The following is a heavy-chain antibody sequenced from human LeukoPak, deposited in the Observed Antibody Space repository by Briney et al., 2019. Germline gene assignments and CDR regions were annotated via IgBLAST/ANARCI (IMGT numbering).Heavy chain of an antibody. Sequence: GGSLRLSCAASGFNVSSSYMAWVRQAPGKGLEWVSISYSGGSTFYADSVMGRFVISKDSSKNTLFLQMNSLRPDDTAFYYCARRRSRGPIDYWGRGTLVTVSS. CDR3: ARRRSRGPIDY. D-gene: IGHD3-10*01. CDR2: SYSGGST. J-gene: IGHJ4*02. V-gene: IGHV3-53*01. CDR1: GFNVSSSY.